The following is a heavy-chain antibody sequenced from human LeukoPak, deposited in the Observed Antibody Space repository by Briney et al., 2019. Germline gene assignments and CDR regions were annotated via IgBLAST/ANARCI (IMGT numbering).Heavy chain of an antibody. Sequence: GGSLRLSCAASGFTFSSYGMHWVRQAPGKGLEWVATISHDGSNKYYADSVKGRFTISRDSSKNTLYLQMNSLRAEDTAVYYCAAGYYFGDYWGQGTLVTVSS. D-gene: IGHD3-22*01. CDR2: ISHDGSNK. V-gene: IGHV3-30*03. CDR1: GFTFSSYG. J-gene: IGHJ4*02. CDR3: AAGYYFGDY.